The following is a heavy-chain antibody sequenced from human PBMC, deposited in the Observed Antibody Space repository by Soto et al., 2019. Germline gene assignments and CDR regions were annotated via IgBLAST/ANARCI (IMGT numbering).Heavy chain of an antibody. CDR2: ISSSSSYI. CDR3: ARVMTTVTPSTFDY. V-gene: IGHV3-21*01. Sequence: GGSLRLSCVASGCTFSSYSMNWVRQAPGKGLEWVSSISSSSSYIYYADSVKGRFTISRDNAKNSLYLQMNSLRAEDTAVYYCARVMTTVTPSTFDYWGQGTLVTFSS. D-gene: IGHD4-17*01. J-gene: IGHJ4*02. CDR1: GCTFSSYS.